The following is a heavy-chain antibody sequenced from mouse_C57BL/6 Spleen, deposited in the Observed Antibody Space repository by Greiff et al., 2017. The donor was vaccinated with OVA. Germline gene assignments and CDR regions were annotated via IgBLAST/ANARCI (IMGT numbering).Heavy chain of an antibody. Sequence: EESGPGLVKPSQSLSLTCSVTGYSITSGYYWNWIRQFPGNKLEWMGYISYDGSNNYNPSLKNRISITRDTSKNQFFLKLNSVTTEDTATYYCARRYYYGSSYDWYFDVWGTGTTVTVSS. J-gene: IGHJ1*03. CDR2: ISYDGSN. D-gene: IGHD1-1*01. CDR3: ARRYYYGSSYDWYFDV. CDR1: GYSITSGYY. V-gene: IGHV3-6*01.